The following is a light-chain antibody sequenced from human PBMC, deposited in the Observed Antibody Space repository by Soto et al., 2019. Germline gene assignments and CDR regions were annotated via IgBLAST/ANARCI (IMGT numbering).Light chain of an antibody. V-gene: IGLV3-21*02. CDR1: NIGSKS. Sequence: SYELTQPPSVSVAPGQTATITCGGYNIGSKSVHWYQQKPGQAPVLVVYGERDRPSGIPERFSGSNSGNTATLTITSAAAGDEADYYCQVWDSTGEVVFGGGTKVTVL. J-gene: IGLJ2*01. CDR3: QVWDSTGEVV. CDR2: GER.